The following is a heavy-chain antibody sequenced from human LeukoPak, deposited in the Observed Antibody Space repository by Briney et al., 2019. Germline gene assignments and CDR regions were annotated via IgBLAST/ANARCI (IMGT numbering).Heavy chain of an antibody. CDR1: GGSFSGQY. Sequence: SETLSLTCAVFGGSFSGQYWSWIRQPPGKGLEWIGEINHSGSSNYNPALKSRVTMSVDTSKNQFSLKLSSVTAADTAVYYCATDVDTAMVDGYWGQGTLVTVSS. J-gene: IGHJ4*02. CDR3: ATDVDTAMVDGY. CDR2: INHSGSS. D-gene: IGHD5-18*01. V-gene: IGHV4-34*01.